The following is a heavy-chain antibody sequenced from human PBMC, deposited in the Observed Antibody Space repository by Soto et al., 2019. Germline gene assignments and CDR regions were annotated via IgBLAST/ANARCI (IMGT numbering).Heavy chain of an antibody. CDR1: GYTFTSYG. J-gene: IGHJ4*02. CDR3: ARDLRMFRYSSGWSGDY. D-gene: IGHD6-19*01. Sequence: QVQLVQSGAEVKKPGASVKVSCKASGYTFTSYGISWVRQAPGQGLEWMGWISAYNGNTNYAQKLQGRVTMTTDTSTSTAYMELRSLNSDDTAVYYCARDLRMFRYSSGWSGDYWGQGTLVTVSS. V-gene: IGHV1-18*01. CDR2: ISAYNGNT.